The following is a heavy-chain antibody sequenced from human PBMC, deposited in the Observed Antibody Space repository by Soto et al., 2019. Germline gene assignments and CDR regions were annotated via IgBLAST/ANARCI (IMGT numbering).Heavy chain of an antibody. CDR3: ARGPSYGDPKYYYGLDV. CDR1: GYSFTSYW. J-gene: IGHJ6*02. D-gene: IGHD4-17*01. Sequence: GESLKISCKGSGYSFTSYWIAWVRQMPGKGLEWMGIIFPGDSDIRYSPSFQGHVTISVDKSISTAYLQWSSLKASDTAMYYCARGPSYGDPKYYYGLDVWGQGTTVTVSS. V-gene: IGHV5-51*01. CDR2: IFPGDSDI.